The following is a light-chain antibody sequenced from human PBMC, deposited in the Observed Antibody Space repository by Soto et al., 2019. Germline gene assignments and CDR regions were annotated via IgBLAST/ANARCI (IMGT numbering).Light chain of an antibody. J-gene: IGKJ2*01. CDR1: QSVISSR. V-gene: IGKV3-20*01. Sequence: EIVLTQSPGTLSLSPGESATLSCRASQSVISSRLAWYQQKRGQASRLLIYDAFSRATGNPDGFSGDGSGRDFTLTISKLEPEDFAVYYCQQYGSSPQTYGQGTKLEIK. CDR3: QQYGSSPQT. CDR2: DAF.